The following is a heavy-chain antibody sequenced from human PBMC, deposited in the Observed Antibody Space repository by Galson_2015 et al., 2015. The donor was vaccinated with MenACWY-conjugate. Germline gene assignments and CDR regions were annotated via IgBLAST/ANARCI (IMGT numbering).Heavy chain of an antibody. D-gene: IGHD5-12*01. J-gene: IGHJ4*02. CDR3: TGVRAYSGYDLNFDL. V-gene: IGHV1-3*01. Sequence: SVKVSCKASGSPFVNFAVHWVRQAPGRRPEWMGWINAGNGNIKSSPKFQDRVSFTADTSARTVYMELSSLRSNDTGVYYCTGVRAYSGYDLNFDLWGPGVLVIVSS. CDR1: GSPFVNFA. CDR2: INAGNGNI.